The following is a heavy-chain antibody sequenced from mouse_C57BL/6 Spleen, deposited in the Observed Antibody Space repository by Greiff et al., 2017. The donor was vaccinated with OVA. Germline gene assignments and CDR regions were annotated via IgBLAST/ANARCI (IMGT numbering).Heavy chain of an antibody. J-gene: IGHJ1*03. CDR2: IYPGSGST. CDR3: AGTQDWYFDV. V-gene: IGHV1-55*01. CDR1: GYTFTSYW. D-gene: IGHD4-1*01. Sequence: QVQLQQSGAELVKPGASVKMSCKASGYTFTSYWITWVKQRPGQGLEWIGDIYPGSGSTNYNEKFKSKATLTVDTSSSTAYMQLSSLTSEDSAVYYCAGTQDWYFDVWGTGTTVTVSS.